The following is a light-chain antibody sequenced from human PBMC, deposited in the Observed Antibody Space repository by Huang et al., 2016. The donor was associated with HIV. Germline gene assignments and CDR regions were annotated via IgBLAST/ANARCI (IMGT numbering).Light chain of an antibody. CDR1: QGIRSH. Sequence: IQLTQSPSSLSASVGGRVTITCRASQGIRSHVAWYQLKPGKAPKLLIYGASTLRSGVPSRFSGSGSGTDFTLTISSLQPDDFASYYCQQLNTYPITFGQGTRLEIK. V-gene: IGKV1-9*01. CDR2: GAS. CDR3: QQLNTYPIT. J-gene: IGKJ5*01.